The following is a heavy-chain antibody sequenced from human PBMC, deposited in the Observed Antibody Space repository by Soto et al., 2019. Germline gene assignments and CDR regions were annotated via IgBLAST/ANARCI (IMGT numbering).Heavy chain of an antibody. Sequence: SETLSLTCTVSGGSISSYYWSWIRQPPGKGLEWIGYIYYSGSTNYNPSLKSRVTISVDTSKNQFSLKLSSVTAADTAVYYCARDRHYYDSSGLIDYWGQGTLVTVSS. CDR3: ARDRHYYDSSGLIDY. D-gene: IGHD3-22*01. CDR2: IYYSGST. CDR1: GGSISSYY. J-gene: IGHJ4*02. V-gene: IGHV4-59*01.